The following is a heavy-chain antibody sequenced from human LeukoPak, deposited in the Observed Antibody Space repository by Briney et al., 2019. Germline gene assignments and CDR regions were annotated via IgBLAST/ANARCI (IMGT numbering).Heavy chain of an antibody. D-gene: IGHD6-13*01. CDR3: ARDVEAAAGTKLDY. J-gene: IGHJ4*02. CDR2: INPNSGGT. Sequence: ASVRVSCKASGYTFTGYYMHWVRQAPGQGLEWMGWINPNSGGTNYAQKFQGRVTMTRDTSISTACMELSRLRSDDTAVYYCARDVEAAAGTKLDYWGQVTLVTVSS. CDR1: GYTFTGYY. V-gene: IGHV1-2*02.